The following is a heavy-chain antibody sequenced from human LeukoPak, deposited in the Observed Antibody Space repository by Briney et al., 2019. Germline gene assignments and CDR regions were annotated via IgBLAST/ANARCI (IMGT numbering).Heavy chain of an antibody. V-gene: IGHV4-34*01. D-gene: IGHD4-23*01. CDR1: GGSFSGYY. CDR3: AGSVVTPNGDAFDI. Sequence: SETLSLTCAVYGGSFSGYYWSWIRQPPGKGLEWIGEINHSGSTNYNPSLKSRVTISVDTSKNQFSLKLSSVTAADTAVYYCAGSVVTPNGDAFDIWGQGTMVTVSS. J-gene: IGHJ3*02. CDR2: INHSGST.